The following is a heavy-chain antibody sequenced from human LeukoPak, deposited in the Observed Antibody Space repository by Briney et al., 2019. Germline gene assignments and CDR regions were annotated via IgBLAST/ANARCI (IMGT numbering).Heavy chain of an antibody. J-gene: IGHJ4*02. CDR1: GFTFSTYS. V-gene: IGHV3-21*01. D-gene: IGHD3-9*01. CDR2: ISSNSRYI. CDR3: TKDPGHVLRSFDYSEY. Sequence: GGSLRLSCAASGFTFSTYSMNWVRQAPGKGLEWVSSISSNSRYIYYADTVKGRFTISRDNARSSLFLQMNSLRAEDTAVYYCTKDPGHVLRSFDYSEYWGQGTRVTVSS.